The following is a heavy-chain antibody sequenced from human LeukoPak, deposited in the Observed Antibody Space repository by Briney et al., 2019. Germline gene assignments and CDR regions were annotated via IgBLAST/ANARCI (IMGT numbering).Heavy chain of an antibody. CDR2: INPNSGGT. V-gene: IGHV1-2*02. Sequence: ASVKVSCKASGYTFTGYYMHWVRQAPGQGLEWMGWINPNSGGTNYAQKFQGRVTMTRDTSISTAYMELSRLRSDDTAVYSCARDGGSPGGSYYYYMDVWGKGTTVTISS. CDR1: GYTFTGYY. D-gene: IGHD1-26*01. CDR3: ARDGGSPGGSYYYYMDV. J-gene: IGHJ6*03.